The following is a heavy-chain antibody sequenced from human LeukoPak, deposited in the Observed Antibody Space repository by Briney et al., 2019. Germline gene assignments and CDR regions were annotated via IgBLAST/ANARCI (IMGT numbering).Heavy chain of an antibody. CDR2: ISAYNGNT. CDR1: GYTFTSYG. V-gene: IGHV1-18*01. D-gene: IGHD2-15*01. CDR3: ARDRRYCSGGSCSDAFDI. J-gene: IGHJ3*02. Sequence: ASVKVSCKASGYTFTSYGISWVRQAPAQGLERMGWISAYNGNTNYAQKLQGRVTMTTDTSTSTAYMELRSLRSDDTAVYYCARDRRYCSGGSCSDAFDIWGQGTMVTVSS.